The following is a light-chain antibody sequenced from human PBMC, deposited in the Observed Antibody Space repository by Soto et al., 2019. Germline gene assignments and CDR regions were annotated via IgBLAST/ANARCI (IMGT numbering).Light chain of an antibody. CDR3: SSYAASKTFYV. V-gene: IGLV2-8*01. CDR1: SSDVGGYNY. Sequence: QSALTQPPSASGSPGQSVTISCTGTSSDVGGYNYVSWYQQHPGKAPKLMIYEVSKRPSGVPDRFSGSKSGNTASLNVSGIQAEDEPHSPCSSYAASKTFYVFGTGTKVTV. J-gene: IGLJ1*01. CDR2: EVS.